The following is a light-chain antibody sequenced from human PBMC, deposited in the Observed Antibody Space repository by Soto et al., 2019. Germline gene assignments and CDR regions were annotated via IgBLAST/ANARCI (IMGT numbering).Light chain of an antibody. J-gene: IGLJ2*01. Sequence: QSALTQPPSASGSPGQSVTISCTGTSSDVGGYNYVSWYQQHSGKAPKLMIYEVSTRPSGVPVRFSGSKSGNTASLTVSGLQAEDEADYYCSSYAGSNNWVFGGGTKLTVL. CDR3: SSYAGSNNWV. CDR2: EVS. CDR1: SSDVGGYNY. V-gene: IGLV2-8*01.